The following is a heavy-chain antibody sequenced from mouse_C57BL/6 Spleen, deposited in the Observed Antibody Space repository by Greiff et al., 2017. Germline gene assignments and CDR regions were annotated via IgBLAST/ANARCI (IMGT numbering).Heavy chain of an antibody. CDR2: INPNNGGT. CDR1: GYTFTDYK. D-gene: IGHD2-13*01. Sequence: VQLQQSGPELVKPGASVKISCKASGYTFTDYKMDWVKQSHGKSLEWIGDINPNNGGTNYNQKFKGKATLTVYKSSSTSYMELRSLTSEDTAVYYCARGTTVHYFDYWCQGTTLTVSS. CDR3: ARGTTVHYFDY. V-gene: IGHV1-18*01. J-gene: IGHJ2*01.